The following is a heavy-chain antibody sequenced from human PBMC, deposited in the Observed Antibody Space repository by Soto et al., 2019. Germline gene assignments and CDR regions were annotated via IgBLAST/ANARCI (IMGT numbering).Heavy chain of an antibody. D-gene: IGHD5-12*01. V-gene: IGHV1-69*12. Sequence: QVQLVQSGAEVKKPGSSVKVSCKASGGTFSSYAISWVRQAPGQGLEWMGGIIPIFGTANYAQKFQGRVTITADESTSTVYVELGSLRSEDTAVYYCASGGLRRGLQFDEPFDYWGQGTLVTVSS. J-gene: IGHJ4*02. CDR3: ASGGLRRGLQFDEPFDY. CDR1: GGTFSSYA. CDR2: IIPIFGTA.